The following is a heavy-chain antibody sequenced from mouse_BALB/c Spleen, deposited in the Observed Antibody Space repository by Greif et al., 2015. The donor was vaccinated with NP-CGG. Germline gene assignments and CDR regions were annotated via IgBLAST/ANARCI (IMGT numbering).Heavy chain of an antibody. CDR3: TRALLRLLNYAMDY. J-gene: IGHJ4*01. Sequence: QVQLQQSGAELVKPGASVKLSCKASGYTFTSYYMYWVKQRPGQGLEWIGEINPSNGGTNFNEKFKSKATLTVDKSSSTAYMQLSSLTSEDSAVYYCTRALLRLLNYAMDYWGQGTSVTVSS. V-gene: IGHV1S81*02. D-gene: IGHD1-1*01. CDR1: GYTFTSYY. CDR2: INPSNGGT.